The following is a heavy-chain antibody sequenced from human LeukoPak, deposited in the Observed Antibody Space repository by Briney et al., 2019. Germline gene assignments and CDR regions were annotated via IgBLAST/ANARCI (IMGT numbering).Heavy chain of an antibody. Sequence: PGGSLRLSCAASGFTFSSNWMHWVRQAPGKGLVWVSRSNEDGSTTNYVDSVKGRFTISRDNAKNTLYLQMNSLTAEDTAVYYCVRDLGGRSGHWGQGTLVTVSS. D-gene: IGHD1-26*01. J-gene: IGHJ4*02. CDR3: VRDLGGRSGH. V-gene: IGHV3-74*01. CDR1: GFTFSSNW. CDR2: SNEDGSTT.